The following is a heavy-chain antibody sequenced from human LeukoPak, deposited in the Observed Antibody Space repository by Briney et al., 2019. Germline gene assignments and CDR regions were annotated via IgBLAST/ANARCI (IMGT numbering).Heavy chain of an antibody. Sequence: GASVKVSCKASGYTFTGYYMHWVRQAPGQGLEWMGWINPNSGGTNYAQKFQGRVTMTRDTSTSTAYMERRRLRSDATAVYYCARTAIGYCSYTRCYYLDFWGQGTLVTVSS. D-gene: IGHD2-2*01. J-gene: IGHJ4*02. CDR3: ARTAIGYCSYTRCYYLDF. V-gene: IGHV1-2*02. CDR2: INPNSGGT. CDR1: GYTFTGYY.